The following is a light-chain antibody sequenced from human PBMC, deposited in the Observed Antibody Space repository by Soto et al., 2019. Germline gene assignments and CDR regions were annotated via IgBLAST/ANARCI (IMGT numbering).Light chain of an antibody. Sequence: QSALTQPVSVSGSPGQSITISCIGSSTDVGGYIWVSWYQHHPGKAPKLIIYDVSDRPSEVSSRFSGSKSGNTASLTISGLQTEDEADYYCVSYTMRRTYVFGSGTKLTVL. CDR2: DVS. J-gene: IGLJ1*01. V-gene: IGLV2-14*01. CDR1: STDVGGYIW. CDR3: VSYTMRRTYV.